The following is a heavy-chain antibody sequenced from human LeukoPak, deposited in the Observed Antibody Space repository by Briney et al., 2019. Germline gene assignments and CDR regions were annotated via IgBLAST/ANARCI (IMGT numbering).Heavy chain of an antibody. CDR1: EYSISSGYY. Sequence: TSETLTLTCAVSEYSISSGYYWGWLRRSPGRGLEWIGSIHHSGTVYYNPSLQSRVTISVDMSKNHFSLKLPSVTAADTAVYYCAGDQASYRSRGCFDSWGQGTLVIVSS. D-gene: IGHD3-10*01. CDR3: AGDQASYRSRGCFDS. V-gene: IGHV4-38-2*02. J-gene: IGHJ5*01. CDR2: IHHSGTV.